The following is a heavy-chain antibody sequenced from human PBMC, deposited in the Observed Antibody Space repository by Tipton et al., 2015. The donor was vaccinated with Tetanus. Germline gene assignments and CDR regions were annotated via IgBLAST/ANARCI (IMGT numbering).Heavy chain of an antibody. Sequence: SLRLSCAASGFTFSNYWMHWVRQAPGKGLVWVSRIDRDGISTTYADSVKGRFTISRDNAKNSVYLQMNSLRADDTAVYYCARDISHVGATLYFDYWGQGTLVTVSS. J-gene: IGHJ4*02. D-gene: IGHD1-26*01. V-gene: IGHV3-74*03. CDR2: IDRDGIST. CDR1: GFTFSNYW. CDR3: ARDISHVGATLYFDY.